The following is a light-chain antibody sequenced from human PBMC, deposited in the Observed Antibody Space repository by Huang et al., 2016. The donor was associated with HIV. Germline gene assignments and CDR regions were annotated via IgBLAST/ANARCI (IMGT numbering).Light chain of an antibody. CDR2: GAS. Sequence: EIVLTQSPGTLSLSPGERATLSCRASQSVSSSYFAWYQNKPGQAPRRLIYGASSRAAGIPDRFSGSGSGTDFTLTISRLEPEDFAVYYCQQYGSSPWTFGQGTKVEIK. CDR1: QSVSSSY. CDR3: QQYGSSPWT. J-gene: IGKJ1*01. V-gene: IGKV3-20*01.